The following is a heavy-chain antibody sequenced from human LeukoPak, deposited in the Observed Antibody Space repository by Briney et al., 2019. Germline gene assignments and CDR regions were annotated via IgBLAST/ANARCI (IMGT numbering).Heavy chain of an antibody. CDR1: GGSISSYY. Sequence: SETLSLTCTVSGGSISSYYRSWIRQPAGKGLEWIGRIYTSGSTNYNPSLKSRVTMSVDTSKNQFSLKLSSVTAADTAVYYCARDAIVVVPAAMSHWFDPWGQGTLVTVSS. D-gene: IGHD2-2*01. V-gene: IGHV4-4*07. CDR2: IYTSGST. CDR3: ARDAIVVVPAAMSHWFDP. J-gene: IGHJ5*02.